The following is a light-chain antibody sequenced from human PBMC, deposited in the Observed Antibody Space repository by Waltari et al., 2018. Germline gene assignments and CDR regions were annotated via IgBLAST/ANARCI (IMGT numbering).Light chain of an antibody. CDR2: NVS. J-gene: IGKJ2*01. CDR3: MQGTHWPPYT. CDR1: QSLVYRDGNTY. V-gene: IGKV2-30*01. Sequence: DVVMTQSPLSLPVTLGQPASISSSSSQSLVYRDGNTYLNWFQQRPGQPPRRLIYNVSNRDSGVPDRFSGSGSGTDFTLKISRVEAEDVGVYYCMQGTHWPPYTFGQGTKLEIK.